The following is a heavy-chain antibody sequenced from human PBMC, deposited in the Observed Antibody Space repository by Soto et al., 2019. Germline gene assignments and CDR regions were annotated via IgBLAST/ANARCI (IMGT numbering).Heavy chain of an antibody. V-gene: IGHV1-69*13. CDR1: GGTFSSYA. D-gene: IGHD3-9*01. CDR3: ARTPPLYDILTGYYLDY. J-gene: IGHJ4*02. CDR2: IIPIFGTA. Sequence: ASVKVSCKASGGTFSSYAISWVRQAPGQGLEWMGGIIPIFGTANYAQKFQGRVTITADESTSTAYMELSSLRSEDTAVYYCARTPPLYDILTGYYLDYWGQGTLVTVSS.